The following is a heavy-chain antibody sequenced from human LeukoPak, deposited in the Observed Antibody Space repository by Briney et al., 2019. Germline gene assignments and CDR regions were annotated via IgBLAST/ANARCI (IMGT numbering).Heavy chain of an antibody. V-gene: IGHV4-59*01. Sequence: PSETLSLTCTVSGGSISSYYWSWIRQPPGKRLEWIGYIYYSGSTNYNPSLKSRVTISVDTSKNQFSLKLSSVTAADTAVYYCARAGYSSSSYYYYYMDVWGKGTTVTVSS. J-gene: IGHJ6*03. CDR3: ARAGYSSSSYYYYYMDV. CDR2: IYYSGST. CDR1: GGSISSYY. D-gene: IGHD6-6*01.